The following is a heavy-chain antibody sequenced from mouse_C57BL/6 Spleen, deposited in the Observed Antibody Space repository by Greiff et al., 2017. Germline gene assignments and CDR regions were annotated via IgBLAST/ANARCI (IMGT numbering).Heavy chain of an antibody. CDR2: INPSSGYT. CDR3: ARAGGSSPYYYAMDY. J-gene: IGHJ4*01. V-gene: IGHV1-4*01. Sequence: QVQLKQSGAELARPGASVKMSCKASGYTFTSSTMHWVKQRPGQGLEWIGYINPSSGYTKYNQKFKDKATLTADKPSSTAYMQLSSLTSEDSAVYYCARAGGSSPYYYAMDYWGQGTSVTVSS. D-gene: IGHD1-1*01. CDR1: GYTFTSST.